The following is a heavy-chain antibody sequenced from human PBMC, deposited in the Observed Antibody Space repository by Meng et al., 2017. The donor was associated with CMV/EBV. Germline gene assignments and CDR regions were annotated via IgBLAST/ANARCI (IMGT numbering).Heavy chain of an antibody. CDR3: ARGEGYYYYYGMDV. J-gene: IGHJ6*02. CDR1: GFTFSDYY. CDR2: ISSSGSTI. Sequence: GESLKISCAASGFTFSDYYMSWIRQAPGKGLEWVSYISSSGSTIYYADSVKGRFTISRDNAKNSLYLQMNSLRAEDTAVYYCARGEGYYYYYGMDVWGQGTTATVSS. V-gene: IGHV3-11*01.